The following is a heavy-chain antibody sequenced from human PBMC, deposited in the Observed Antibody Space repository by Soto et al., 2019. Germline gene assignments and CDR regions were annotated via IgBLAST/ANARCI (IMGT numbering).Heavy chain of an antibody. Sequence: VQLLESGGGLEQPGGSLRLSCAASGPSFSTYGMSWVRQAPGKGLEWVSSISGSDGKTYYPDSVKGRFTISRDNSKNPLYLQMNSLRAEDTAVYYCAKGGGGKNYRALDYWGQGTLVTVSS. CDR2: ISGSDGKT. V-gene: IGHV3-23*01. CDR3: AKGGGGKNYRALDY. J-gene: IGHJ4*02. CDR1: GPSFSTYG. D-gene: IGHD3-16*01.